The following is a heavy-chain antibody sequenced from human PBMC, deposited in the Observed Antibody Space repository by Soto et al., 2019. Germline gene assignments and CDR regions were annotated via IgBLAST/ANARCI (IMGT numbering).Heavy chain of an antibody. J-gene: IGHJ4*02. CDR3: ARGRVGTAYFDY. V-gene: IGHV3-48*02. CDR1: GFTFTSNS. CDR2: ITSSSTTI. Sequence: GGSLRLSCTASGFTFTSNSMNWVRQAPGKGLEWISYITSSSTTIYYADSVKGRFTISRDNAKNSVYLQLNSLRDEDTALYYCARGRVGTAYFDYWGQGALVTVSS. D-gene: IGHD2-21*02.